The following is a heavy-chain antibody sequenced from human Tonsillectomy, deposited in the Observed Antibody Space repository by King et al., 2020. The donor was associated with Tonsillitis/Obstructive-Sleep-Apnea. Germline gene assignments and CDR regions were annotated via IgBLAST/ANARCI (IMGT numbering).Heavy chain of an antibody. D-gene: IGHD1-26*01. V-gene: IGHV3-23*04. CDR3: AKDFYRSGSYYSLTLDY. Sequence: VQLVESGGGLVQPGGSLRLSCAASGFTFSSYAMSWVRQAPGKGLEWVSAISGSGGSTYYADSVKGRFTISRDNSKNTLYLQMNSLRAEDTAVYYCAKDFYRSGSYYSLTLDYWGQGTLVTVSS. J-gene: IGHJ4*02. CDR2: ISGSGGST. CDR1: GFTFSSYA.